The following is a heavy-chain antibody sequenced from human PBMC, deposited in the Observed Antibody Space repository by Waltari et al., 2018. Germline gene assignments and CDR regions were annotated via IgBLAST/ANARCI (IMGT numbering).Heavy chain of an antibody. CDR3: ARLWNGPDS. J-gene: IGHJ4*02. V-gene: IGHV3-7*03. D-gene: IGHD1-1*01. Sequence: EVQLVESGGGLVQPGGSLRVSCAACGFRFRNHWMGWVRQPRGKGLEGVANIEPDGGEKNYVDSVKGRFTISRDNAQNSVHLQMNSLRPEDTAVYYCARLWNGPDSWGQGALVTVSS. CDR1: GFRFRNHW. CDR2: IEPDGGEK.